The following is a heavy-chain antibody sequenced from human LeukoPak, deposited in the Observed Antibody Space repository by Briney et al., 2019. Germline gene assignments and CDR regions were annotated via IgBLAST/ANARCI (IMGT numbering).Heavy chain of an antibody. D-gene: IGHD1-26*01. CDR2: ISWDSGSI. CDR1: GFTFDDYA. CDR3: AKDLSGSYGAFGI. V-gene: IGHV3-9*01. J-gene: IGHJ3*02. Sequence: SLRLSCAASGFTFDDYAMHWVRQAPGKGLEWVSGISWDSGSIGYADSVKGRFTISRDNAKNSLYLQMNSLRAEDTALYYCAKDLSGSYGAFGIWGQGTMVTVSS.